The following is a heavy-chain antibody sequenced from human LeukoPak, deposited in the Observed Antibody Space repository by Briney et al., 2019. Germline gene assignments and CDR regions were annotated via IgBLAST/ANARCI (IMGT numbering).Heavy chain of an antibody. CDR3: ATRGYNSEYFQH. D-gene: IGHD5-12*01. Sequence: SETLSLTCTVSGGSISSYYWSWVRQPPGKGLEWIGYIYYSGSTNYNPSLKSRVTISVDTSKNQFSLKLSSVTAADTAVYYCATRGYNSEYFQHWGQGTLVTVSS. V-gene: IGHV4-59*08. CDR2: IYYSGST. CDR1: GGSISSYY. J-gene: IGHJ1*01.